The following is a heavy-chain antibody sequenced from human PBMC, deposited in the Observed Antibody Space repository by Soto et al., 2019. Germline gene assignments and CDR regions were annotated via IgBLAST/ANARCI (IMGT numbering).Heavy chain of an antibody. CDR3: ARQGPYYYDSSGPGDY. Sequence: GAAVKVSCKASGGTFSSYAISWVRQAPGQGLEWMGGIIPIFGTVNYAQKFQGRVTITADESTSTAYMELSSLRSEYTAVYYCARQGPYYYDSSGPGDYWGQGTLVTVSS. CDR1: GGTFSSYA. J-gene: IGHJ4*02. D-gene: IGHD3-22*01. CDR2: IIPIFGTV. V-gene: IGHV1-69*13.